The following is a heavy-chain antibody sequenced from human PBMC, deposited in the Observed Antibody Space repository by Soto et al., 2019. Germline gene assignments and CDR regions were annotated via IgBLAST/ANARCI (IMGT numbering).Heavy chain of an antibody. CDR2: ISAYNGNT. D-gene: IGHD5-12*01. CDR1: GYTFTSYG. J-gene: IGHJ4*02. V-gene: IGHV1-18*01. CDR3: ATLHYPDIVATIEDY. Sequence: ASVKVSCKASGYTFTSYGISWVRQAPGQGLEWMGWISAYNGNTNYAQKLQGRVTMTTDTSTSTAYMELRSLRSDDTAVYYCATLHYPDIVATIEDYWGQGTLVTVSS.